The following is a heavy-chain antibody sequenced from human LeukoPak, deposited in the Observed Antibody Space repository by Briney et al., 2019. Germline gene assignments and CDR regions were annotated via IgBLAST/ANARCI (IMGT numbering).Heavy chain of an antibody. CDR1: GYTFTGYY. Sequence: GASVKVSCKASGYTFTGYYMHWVRQAPGQGLEWMGWINPNSGGTNYAQKFQGRVTMTRDTSISTAYMELSRLRSDDTAVYYCARVPRRTMVRGVIAHPTFDSWGQGTLVTVSS. J-gene: IGHJ4*02. V-gene: IGHV1-2*02. D-gene: IGHD3-10*01. CDR3: ARVPRRTMVRGVIAHPTFDS. CDR2: INPNSGGT.